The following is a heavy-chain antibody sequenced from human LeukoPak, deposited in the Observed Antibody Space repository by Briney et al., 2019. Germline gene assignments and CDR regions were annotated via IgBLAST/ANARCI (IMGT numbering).Heavy chain of an antibody. J-gene: IGHJ4*02. Sequence: GGSLRLSCAASGFTFSSYWMHWVRQAPGKGLVWVSRINSDGSSTSYADSVRGRFSISRDNAKNSLYLQMNSLRAEDTAVYYCARDLWGLPFTRFDYWGQGTLVTVSS. CDR2: INSDGSST. CDR3: ARDLWGLPFTRFDY. CDR1: GFTFSSYW. V-gene: IGHV3-74*01. D-gene: IGHD1-26*01.